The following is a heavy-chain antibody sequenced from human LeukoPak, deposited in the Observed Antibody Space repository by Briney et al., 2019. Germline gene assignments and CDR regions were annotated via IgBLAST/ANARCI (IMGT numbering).Heavy chain of an antibody. D-gene: IGHD3-10*01. CDR2: IYSTGST. V-gene: IGHV4-61*02. Sequence: SETLSLTCTVSGGSISSGGYYWSWIRQPAGKGLEYLGRIYSTGSTNYNPSLRSRVTISVDTSKNHFSLKLSSVTAADTAVYYCARDQTYSGSGIYTYFDYWGQGILVTVSS. J-gene: IGHJ4*02. CDR1: GGSISSGGYY. CDR3: ARDQTYSGSGIYTYFDY.